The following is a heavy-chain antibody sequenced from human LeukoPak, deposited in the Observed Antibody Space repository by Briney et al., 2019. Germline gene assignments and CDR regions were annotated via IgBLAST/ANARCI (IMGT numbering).Heavy chain of an antibody. Sequence: SQTLSLTCTVSGGSISSGDYYWSWIRQPPGKGLEWIGYIYYSGSTYYNPSLKSRVTISVDTSKKQFSLKLSSVTAADTAVYYCVTYYFDSSGPKKNYWGQGTLVTVSS. D-gene: IGHD3-22*01. CDR2: IYYSGST. V-gene: IGHV4-30-4*01. CDR3: VTYYFDSSGPKKNY. J-gene: IGHJ4*02. CDR1: GGSISSGDYY.